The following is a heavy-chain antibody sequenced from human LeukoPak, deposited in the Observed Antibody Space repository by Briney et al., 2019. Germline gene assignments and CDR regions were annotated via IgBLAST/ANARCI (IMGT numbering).Heavy chain of an antibody. D-gene: IGHD3-9*01. V-gene: IGHV4-34*01. CDR3: ARAPSRYDVLTGYYGGWFDS. CDR1: GGSFSGYY. Sequence: SETLSLTCAVYGGSFSGYYWSWIRQPPGKGLEWIGEINHSGSSNYNPSLKSRVTVSVDTSKNQFSLKLSSVTAADMAVYYCARAPSRYDVLTGYYGGWFDSWGQGTLVTVSS. CDR2: INHSGSS. J-gene: IGHJ5*01.